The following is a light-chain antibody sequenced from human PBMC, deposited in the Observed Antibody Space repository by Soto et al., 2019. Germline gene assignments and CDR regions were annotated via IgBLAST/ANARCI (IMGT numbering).Light chain of an antibody. Sequence: EIVMTQSPATLSVSPGERATLSCRASQSVSKLAWYQQKPGQAPRLLIYGASTRATGIPARFSGSGSGTEFTLTISSLQSEDFAVYYCQQRGETFGQGTKVEIK. CDR1: QSVSK. J-gene: IGKJ1*01. V-gene: IGKV3-15*01. CDR2: GAS. CDR3: QQRGET.